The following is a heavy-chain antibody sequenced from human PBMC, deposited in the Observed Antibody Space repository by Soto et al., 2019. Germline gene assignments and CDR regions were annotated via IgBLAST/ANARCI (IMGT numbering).Heavy chain of an antibody. Sequence: EVQLVESGGGLVQPGGSLRLSCAASGFTVSSNYMSWVRQAPGKGLEWVSVIYSGGSTYYADSVKGRFTISRHNSKNTLYLQMNSLRAEDTAVYYCARGRREYSGYDYYYYMYVWGKGTTVTVSS. D-gene: IGHD5-12*01. V-gene: IGHV3-53*04. CDR1: GFTVSSNY. J-gene: IGHJ6*03. CDR2: IYSGGST. CDR3: ARGRREYSGYDYYYYMYV.